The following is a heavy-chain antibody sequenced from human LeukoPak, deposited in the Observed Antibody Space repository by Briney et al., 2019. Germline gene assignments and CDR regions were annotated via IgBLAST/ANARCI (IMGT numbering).Heavy chain of an antibody. J-gene: IGHJ6*03. D-gene: IGHD6-13*01. CDR3: ARGRADSSSWYRHYYYYYYMDV. Sequence: GGSLRLSCAASGFTFDDYAMHWVRQAPGKGLELVSGIIWNSGSIGYADSVKGRFTISRDNAKNSLYLQMNSLRAEDTAVYYCARGRADSSSWYRHYYYYYYMDVWGKGTTVTISS. CDR2: IIWNSGSI. CDR1: GFTFDDYA. V-gene: IGHV3-9*01.